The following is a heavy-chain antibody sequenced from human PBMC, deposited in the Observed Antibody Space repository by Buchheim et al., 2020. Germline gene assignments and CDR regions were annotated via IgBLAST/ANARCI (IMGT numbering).Heavy chain of an antibody. J-gene: IGHJ4*02. V-gene: IGHV3-30-3*01. D-gene: IGHD1-26*01. Sequence: QVQLVESGGGVVQPGRSLRLSCAASGFTFSSYAMHWVRQAPGKGLEWVAVISYDGSNKYYADSVKGRFTISRDNAKNSLYLQMNSLRAEDTAVYYCARFSGSIFDYWGQGTL. CDR2: ISYDGSNK. CDR1: GFTFSSYA. CDR3: ARFSGSIFDY.